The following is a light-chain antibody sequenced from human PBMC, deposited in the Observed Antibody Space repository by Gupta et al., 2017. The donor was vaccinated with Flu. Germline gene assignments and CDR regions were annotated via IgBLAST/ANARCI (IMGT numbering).Light chain of an antibody. J-gene: IGLJ3*02. Sequence: FNIGTNSVYCYQNLPGAAPNLLFDKSNRRPSGAPDRFSGSKSGYSASLAISGLRSDDEAVYYCATWDDNQNGWVFGGGTRLTVL. CDR1: FNIGTNS. V-gene: IGLV1-47*01. CDR2: KSN. CDR3: ATWDDNQNGWV.